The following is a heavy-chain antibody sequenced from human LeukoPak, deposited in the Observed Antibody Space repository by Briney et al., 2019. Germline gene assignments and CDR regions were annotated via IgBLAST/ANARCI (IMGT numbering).Heavy chain of an antibody. CDR1: GYTFTAYY. J-gene: IGHJ4*02. D-gene: IGHD4-17*01. V-gene: IGHV1-2*02. Sequence: SVKVSCKASGYTFTAYYIHWVRQAPGQGLEWLGWVNPNTGGTNFAPKFQGRVTMTRDTSIRMTYMELTSLKSDDTAVYYCARVSPYGDFDCWGQGTLVTVSS. CDR3: ARVSPYGDFDC. CDR2: VNPNTGGT.